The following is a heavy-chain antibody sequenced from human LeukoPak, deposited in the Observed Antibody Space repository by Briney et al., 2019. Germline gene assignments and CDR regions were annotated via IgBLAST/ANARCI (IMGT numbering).Heavy chain of an antibody. CDR3: AKTSSGWYEDTDY. CDR2: IKQDGSEK. D-gene: IGHD6-19*01. CDR1: GGSFSGYY. J-gene: IGHJ4*02. Sequence: ETLSLTCAVYGGSFSGYYWSWIRQPPGKGLEWVANIKQDGSEKYYVDSVKGRFTISRDNAKNSLYLQMNSLRAEDTAVYYCAKTSSGWYEDTDYWGQGTLVTVSS. V-gene: IGHV3-7*01.